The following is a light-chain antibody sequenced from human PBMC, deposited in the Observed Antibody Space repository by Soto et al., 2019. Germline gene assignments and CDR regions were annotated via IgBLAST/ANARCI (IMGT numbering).Light chain of an antibody. Sequence: QSALTQPASVSGSPGQSITISCMGTSSDVGGYNYVSWYQQHPGKAPKLMIYEVNKRPSGVPDRFSGSKSGNTASLTVSGRQAEDEADYYCSSYAGSSNVFGTGTKLTVL. V-gene: IGLV2-8*01. CDR1: SSDVGGYNY. CDR3: SSYAGSSNV. J-gene: IGLJ1*01. CDR2: EVN.